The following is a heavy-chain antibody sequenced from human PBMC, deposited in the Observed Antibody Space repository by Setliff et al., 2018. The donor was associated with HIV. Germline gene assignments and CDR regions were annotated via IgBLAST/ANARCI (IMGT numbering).Heavy chain of an antibody. CDR3: AHRRSGNLFDY. CDR1: GFSLDTPGMG. Sequence: SGPTLVNPTQSLTLTCTFSGFSLDTPGMGVGWIRQPPGKALEWLAVIYWNDDKRYSPSLKSRLTITKDTSKNQVVLTRTNVDPADTATYYCAHRRSGNLFDYWGQGTLVTVSS. J-gene: IGHJ4*02. CDR2: IYWNDDK. V-gene: IGHV2-5*01. D-gene: IGHD1-1*01.